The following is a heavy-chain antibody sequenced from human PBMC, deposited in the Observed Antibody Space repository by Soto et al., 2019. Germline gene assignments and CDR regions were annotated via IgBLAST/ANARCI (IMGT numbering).Heavy chain of an antibody. CDR2: ISSSSSYI. CDR3: AIDSREGCSGGSCYVLRAFDI. V-gene: IGHV3-21*01. CDR1: GFTFSSYS. J-gene: IGHJ3*02. D-gene: IGHD2-15*01. Sequence: EVQLVESGGGLVKPGGSLRLSCAASGFTFSSYSMNWVRQAPGKGLEWVLCISSSSSYIYYEDSVKGRCTIYRDNAKNPLNLQINSLRAEDTALYYCAIDSREGCSGGSCYVLRAFDILGQGTMVTVSS.